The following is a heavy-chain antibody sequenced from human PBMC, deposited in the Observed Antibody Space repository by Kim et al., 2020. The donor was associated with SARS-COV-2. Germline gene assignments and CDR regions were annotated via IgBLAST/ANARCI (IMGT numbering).Heavy chain of an antibody. V-gene: IGHV4-34*01. CDR3: ARGTLYCTGGVCYPSFDY. Sequence: SETLSLTCAVYGGSFSGYYWSWIRQPPGQGLEWIGEINHSGSTNYNPSLKSRVTISVDTSKNQFSLKLSSVTAADTAVSYCARGTLYCTGGVCYPSFDY. CDR1: GGSFSGYY. D-gene: IGHD2-8*02. J-gene: IGHJ4*01. CDR2: INHSGST.